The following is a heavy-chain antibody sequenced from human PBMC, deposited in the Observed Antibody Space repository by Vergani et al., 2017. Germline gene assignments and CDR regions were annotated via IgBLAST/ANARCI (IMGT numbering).Heavy chain of an antibody. CDR2: IFTGGTT. D-gene: IGHD1-1*01. V-gene: IGHV3-53*02. CDR3: AKMXNWDDSYFYCMDV. J-gene: IGHJ6*03. CDR1: GFSVSNNY. Sequence: EVQLVETGGGLIQPGGSLRLSCVVSGFSVSNNYMSWVRHRPGKGLEWVSFIFTGGTTDYEDSVKGRFTISRDNSKNTVHLQMNSLTAEDTAVYYCAKMXNWDDSYFYCMDVWGKGTTVTVSS.